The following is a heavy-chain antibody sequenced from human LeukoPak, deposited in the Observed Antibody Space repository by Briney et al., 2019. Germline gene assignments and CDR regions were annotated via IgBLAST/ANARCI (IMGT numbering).Heavy chain of an antibody. CDR2: IYYSGST. CDR3: ASRCPSYCTGGSCYSCDY. J-gene: IGHJ4*02. CDR1: GGSISSYY. D-gene: IGHD2-15*01. V-gene: IGHV4-59*12. Sequence: SETLSLTCTVSGGSISSYYWSWIRQPPGKGLEWIGFIYYSGSTNYSPSLKSRVTISVDTSENQFSLKLTSVTAADTAVYYCASRCPSYCTGGSCYSCDYWGRGTLVTVSS.